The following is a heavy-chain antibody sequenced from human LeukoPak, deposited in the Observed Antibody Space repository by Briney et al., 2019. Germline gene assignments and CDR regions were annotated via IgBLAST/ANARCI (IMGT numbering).Heavy chain of an antibody. CDR1: AVAISSYD. Sequence: PETLSLTCTVSAVAISSYDGGWVRHPPGKGLEWIGDIYTSGSTNYNPSLKRGVTISVDTSKNQFSLKLSSVTDENTDVYYCARRMRNYDFWSGAFDIWGQGTMVTVSS. CDR2: IYTSGST. CDR3: ARRMRNYDFWSGAFDI. D-gene: IGHD3-3*01. J-gene: IGHJ3*02. V-gene: IGHV4-4*09.